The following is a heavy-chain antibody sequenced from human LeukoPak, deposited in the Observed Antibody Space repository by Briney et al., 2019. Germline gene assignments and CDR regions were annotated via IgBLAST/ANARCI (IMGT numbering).Heavy chain of an antibody. D-gene: IGHD6-6*01. CDR2: STPIFGTA. CDR3: VSISEGSSSSESAFDI. V-gene: IGHV1-69*13. J-gene: IGHJ3*02. CDR1: GVTFSSYA. Sequence: ASVKISCTTSGVTFSSYAISWVRQTPGQGLEWMWGSTPIFGTANYAQKCQGRVTITADESTSTAYMELSSLRSEDTAVYYCVSISEGSSSSESAFDIWGQGTMVTVSS.